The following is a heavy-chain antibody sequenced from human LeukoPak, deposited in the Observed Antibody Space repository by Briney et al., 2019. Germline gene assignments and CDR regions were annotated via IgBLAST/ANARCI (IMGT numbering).Heavy chain of an antibody. D-gene: IGHD6-6*01. CDR3: ASGAARRRGYYYYVDV. Sequence: SVTVSCMASGGSFSSYAIRWVRQAPGQGLEWMGWVNPIFGTANYAQKFQGRVTITTDESTSTAYMELSSLRSEDTAVYYCASGAARRRGYYYYVDVWGKGTTVTVSS. J-gene: IGHJ6*03. V-gene: IGHV1-69*05. CDR1: GGSFSSYA. CDR2: VNPIFGTA.